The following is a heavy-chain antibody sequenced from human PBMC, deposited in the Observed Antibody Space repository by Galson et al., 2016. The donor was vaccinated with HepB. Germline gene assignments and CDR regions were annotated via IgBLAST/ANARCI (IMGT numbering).Heavy chain of an antibody. CDR2: IHRDGATI. D-gene: IGHD6-19*01. J-gene: IGHJ4*02. CDR1: GFTFSDYY. V-gene: IGHV3-11*04. Sequence: SLRLSCAASGFTFSDYYMTWIRQAPGKGLECISYIHRDGATIHYADSVKGRFTISRDNSKNSLYLQMNSLRADDTAVFYCARGLGNSGWSPMDSWGQGTLVTVSS. CDR3: ARGLGNSGWSPMDS.